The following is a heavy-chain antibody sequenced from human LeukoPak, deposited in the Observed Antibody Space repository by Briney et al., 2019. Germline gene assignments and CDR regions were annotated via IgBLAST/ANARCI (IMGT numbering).Heavy chain of an antibody. V-gene: IGHV3-30-3*01. CDR2: ISYDGSNK. J-gene: IGHJ6*04. CDR3: ARDGQVEGMDV. D-gene: IGHD5-24*01. Sequence: PGGSLRLSCAASGFTFSSYAMHWVRQAPGKGLEWVAVISYDGSNKYYADSVKGRFTISRDNSKNTLYLQMNSLRAEDTAVYYCARDGQVEGMDVGGKGPTVPASS. CDR1: GFTFSSYA.